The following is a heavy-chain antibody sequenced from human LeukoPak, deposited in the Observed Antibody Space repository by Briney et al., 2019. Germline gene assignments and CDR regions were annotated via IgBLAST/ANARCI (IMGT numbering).Heavy chain of an antibody. D-gene: IGHD5-12*01. CDR2: ISADNGNT. CDR1: GFTFKNYG. Sequence: ASVKVSCKASGFTFKNYGFSWVRQAPGQGLQWMGGISADNGNTKYSHNLQGRGIMTTDRSTGTAYVELTSLRSDDTAVYYCGRDRRGYSAYDGEGFDYWGQGTLVTVSS. J-gene: IGHJ4*02. V-gene: IGHV1-18*04. CDR3: GRDRRGYSAYDGEGFDY.